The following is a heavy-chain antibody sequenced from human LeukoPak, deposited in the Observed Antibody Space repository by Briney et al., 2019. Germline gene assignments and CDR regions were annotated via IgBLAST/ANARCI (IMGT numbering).Heavy chain of an antibody. CDR3: AKDLRPGGMDV. V-gene: IGHV3-9*01. CDR1: GFTFDEYD. Sequence: RPGGSLRLSCAASGFTFDEYDMPWVRQAPTRGLEWVSGISWNSGTIGYADSVKGRFTISRDNTKNSLYLQMNSLRPEDTALYYCAKDLRPGGMDVRGQGTTVTVSS. J-gene: IGHJ6*02. D-gene: IGHD2-2*01. CDR2: ISWNSGTI.